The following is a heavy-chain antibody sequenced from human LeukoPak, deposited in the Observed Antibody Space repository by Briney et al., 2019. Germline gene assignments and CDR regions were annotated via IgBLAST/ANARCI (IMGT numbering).Heavy chain of an antibody. CDR1: GFTFSSYS. D-gene: IGHD6-19*01. Sequence: GGSLRLSCAASGFTFSSYSMNWVRQAPGKGLEWVSSISSSSSYIYYADSVKGRFTISRDNAKNSLYLQMHSLRAEDTAVYYCARDRSGFYKWFDPWGQGTLVTVSS. CDR3: ARDRSGFYKWFDP. V-gene: IGHV3-21*01. CDR2: ISSSSSYI. J-gene: IGHJ5*02.